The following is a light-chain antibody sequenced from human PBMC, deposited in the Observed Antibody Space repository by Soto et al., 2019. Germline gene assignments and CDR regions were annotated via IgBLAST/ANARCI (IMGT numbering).Light chain of an antibody. Sequence: AIRMTQSPSSLSASTGDRVTITCRASQGISSYLAWYQQKPGKAPKLLIYAASTLQSGVPSRFSGSGSGTDLTLTISCLQSEDFATYCCQQYYSYPAWTFGQGTKVEIK. J-gene: IGKJ1*01. CDR1: QGISSY. CDR3: QQYYSYPAWT. CDR2: AAS. V-gene: IGKV1-8*01.